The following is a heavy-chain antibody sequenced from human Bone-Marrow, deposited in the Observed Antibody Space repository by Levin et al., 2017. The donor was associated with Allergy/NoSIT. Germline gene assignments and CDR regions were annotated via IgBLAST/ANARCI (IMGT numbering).Heavy chain of an antibody. J-gene: IGHJ6*03. V-gene: IGHV4-61*02. CDR3: ARDVAGTSAAYYYYMDV. Sequence: TSETLSLTCTVSGASISSGTHYWSWIRQPAGKGLEWIGRVYTSGSTKYNPSLKSRVTISVDTSKNQFSLRLSSVTAADTALYFCARDVAGTSAAYYYYMDVWGKGTTVTVSS. CDR1: GASISSGTHY. CDR2: VYTSGST. D-gene: IGHD2-2*01.